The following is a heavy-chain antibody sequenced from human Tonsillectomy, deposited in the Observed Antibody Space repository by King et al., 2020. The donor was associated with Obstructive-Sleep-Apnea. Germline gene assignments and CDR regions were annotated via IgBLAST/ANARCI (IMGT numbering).Heavy chain of an antibody. CDR3: AREPDGAAAGTGWYFDY. J-gene: IGHJ4*02. CDR1: GFTFDDYG. V-gene: IGHV3-20*01. CDR2: INWNGGST. D-gene: IGHD6-13*01. Sequence: DVQLVESGGGVVRPGGSLRLSCAASGFTFDDYGMSWVRQAPGKGLEWVSGINWNGGSTGYADSVKGRFTISRDNAKNSLYLQVNSLRAEDTALYHCAREPDGAAAGTGWYFDYWGRGTLVTVSS.